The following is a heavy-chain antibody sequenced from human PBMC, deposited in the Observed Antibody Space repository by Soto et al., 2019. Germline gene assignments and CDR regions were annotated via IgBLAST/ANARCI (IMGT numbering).Heavy chain of an antibody. D-gene: IGHD2-2*01. J-gene: IGHJ4*02. CDR1: SGSISNYY. Sequence: QVQLQESGPRLVKPSETLSLTCIVSSGSISNYYWSWIRQPPGKGLEWIGYIYYSGSTNYNPSLQSRVTISVDTSQNQFSLKLSSVTAADTAVYYCARAVLPATAPFDYWGQGTLVTVSS. CDR2: IYYSGST. CDR3: ARAVLPATAPFDY. V-gene: IGHV4-59*01.